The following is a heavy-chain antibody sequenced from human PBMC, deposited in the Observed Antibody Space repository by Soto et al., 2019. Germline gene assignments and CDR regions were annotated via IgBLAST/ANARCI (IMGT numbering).Heavy chain of an antibody. J-gene: IGHJ6*02. D-gene: IGHD3-10*01. CDR3: TIYFGVGGMDV. Sequence: GGSLRLSCTASGFTFGDYGLSWFRQAPGKGLEWVSFIRSKAYGGTTEYAASVKGRFTVSRDDSKSIVYLQMNSLKTEDTAIYCATIYFGVGGMDVWGQGTTVTVYS. CDR1: GFTFGDYG. V-gene: IGHV3-49*03. CDR2: IRSKAYGGTT.